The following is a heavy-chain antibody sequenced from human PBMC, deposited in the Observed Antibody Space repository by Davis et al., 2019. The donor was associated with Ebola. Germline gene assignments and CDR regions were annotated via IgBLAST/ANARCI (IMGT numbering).Heavy chain of an antibody. J-gene: IGHJ4*02. D-gene: IGHD4-11*01. V-gene: IGHV1-2*06. Sequence: ASVKVSCKASGYTFTDYNIHWMRQAPGQGLEWLGRVILKSGATNYAQKFQGRVTMTRDTSISTVYMELSSLRYDDTADYYCARGHNYAHEYWGQGTLVNVSS. CDR1: GYTFTDYN. CDR3: ARGHNYAHEY. CDR2: VILKSGAT.